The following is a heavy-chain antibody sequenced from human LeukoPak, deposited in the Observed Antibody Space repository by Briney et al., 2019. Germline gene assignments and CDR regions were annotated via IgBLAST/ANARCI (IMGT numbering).Heavy chain of an antibody. J-gene: IGHJ4*02. D-gene: IGHD5-18*01. Sequence: ASVKVSCKASGYTFTSYYMHWVRQAPGQGLEWMGIINPSGGSTSYAQKFQGRVTMTRDTSTSTVYMELSSLRSDDTAVYYCARSEWIQLWSMSYYFDYWGQGTLVTVSS. CDR3: ARSEWIQLWSMSYYFDY. CDR2: INPSGGST. CDR1: GYTFTSYY. V-gene: IGHV1-46*01.